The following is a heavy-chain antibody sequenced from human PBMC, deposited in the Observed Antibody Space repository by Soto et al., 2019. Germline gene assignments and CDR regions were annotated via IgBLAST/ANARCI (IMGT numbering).Heavy chain of an antibody. CDR2: IYSGGST. CDR1: GFTVSSNY. CDR3: ARDRIAVAGNPEYFQH. Sequence: VQLVESGGGLVQPGGSLRLSCAASGFTVSSNYMSWVRQAPGKGLECVSVIYSGGSTYYADSVKGRFTISRDNSKNTLYLQMNSLRAEDTAVYYCARDRIAVAGNPEYFQHWGHGTLVTVSS. V-gene: IGHV3-66*01. J-gene: IGHJ1*01. D-gene: IGHD6-19*01.